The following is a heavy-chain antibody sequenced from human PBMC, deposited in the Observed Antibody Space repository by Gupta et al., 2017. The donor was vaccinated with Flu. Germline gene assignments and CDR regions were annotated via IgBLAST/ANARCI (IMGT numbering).Heavy chain of an antibody. V-gene: IGHV3-21*01. CDR3: ARGGGSFNNGQYWYFDL. D-gene: IGHD1-26*01. J-gene: IGHJ2*01. Sequence: EVQLVESGGGLVKPGGSLRLSCAASGFTFSSYSMNWVRQAPGKGLEWVSSISSSSSYIYYADSVKGRFTISRDNAKNSLYLQMNSLRAEDTAVYYCARGGGSFNNGQYWYFDLWGRGTLVTVSS. CDR1: GFTFSSYS. CDR2: ISSSSSYI.